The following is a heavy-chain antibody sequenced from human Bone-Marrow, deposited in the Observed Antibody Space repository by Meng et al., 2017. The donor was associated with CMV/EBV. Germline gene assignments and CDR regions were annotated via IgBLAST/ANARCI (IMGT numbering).Heavy chain of an antibody. V-gene: IGHV1-69*10. Sequence: NVSCKASGGPLSSYAISWVRQAPGQGLEWMGGIIPILGIANYAQKFQGRVTITADKSTSTAYMELSSLRSEDTAVYYCARADTALDYWGQGTLVTVSS. J-gene: IGHJ4*02. CDR3: ARADTALDY. CDR2: IIPILGIA. CDR1: GGPLSSYA. D-gene: IGHD5-18*01.